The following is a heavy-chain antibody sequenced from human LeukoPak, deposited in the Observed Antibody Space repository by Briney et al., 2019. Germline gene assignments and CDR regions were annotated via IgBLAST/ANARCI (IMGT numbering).Heavy chain of an antibody. D-gene: IGHD3-9*01. CDR3: ARGVVRYFDY. Sequence: PGGSLRLSCAASGFTFSSYAMHWVRQAPGKGLEWVSSISSSSSYIYYADSVKGRFTISRDNAKNSLYLQMNSLRAEDTAVYYCARGVVRYFDYWGQGALVTVSS. CDR1: GFTFSSYA. V-gene: IGHV3-21*01. CDR2: ISSSSSYI. J-gene: IGHJ4*02.